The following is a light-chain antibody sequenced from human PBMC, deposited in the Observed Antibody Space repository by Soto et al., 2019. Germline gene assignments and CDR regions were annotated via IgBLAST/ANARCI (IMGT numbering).Light chain of an antibody. CDR3: QAYDYILTASV. Sequence: QSALTQPRSVSGSPGQSVTISCTGTSSDVGGYNYVSWYQQHPGKVPKLMIFDVTTRPSGVPDRFSGSKSGTSASLAITGLQAEDEADYYCQAYDYILTASVFGGGTKLTVL. CDR1: SSDVGGYNY. V-gene: IGLV2-11*01. CDR2: DVT. J-gene: IGLJ3*02.